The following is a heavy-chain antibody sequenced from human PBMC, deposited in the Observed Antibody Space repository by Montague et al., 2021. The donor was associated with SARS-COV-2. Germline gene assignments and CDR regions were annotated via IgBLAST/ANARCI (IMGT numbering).Heavy chain of an antibody. CDR2: ITHSGST. Sequence: SETLSLTRAVYGGSFSGYYWSWIRQPPGKGLEWIGEITHSGSTNYNPSLKSRVTISLDTSTNQFSLKLSSVTAADTAVYYCARGRYSSSWYGTKYYFDYWGQGTLVTVSS. J-gene: IGHJ4*02. CDR3: ARGRYSSSWYGTKYYFDY. V-gene: IGHV4-34*01. CDR1: GGSFSGYY. D-gene: IGHD6-13*01.